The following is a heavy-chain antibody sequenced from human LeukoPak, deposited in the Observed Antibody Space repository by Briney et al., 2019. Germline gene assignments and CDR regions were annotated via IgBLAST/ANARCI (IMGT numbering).Heavy chain of an antibody. CDR1: GFTFSSYG. D-gene: IGHD3-10*01. CDR3: AKDRMVRGVFFWFDP. Sequence: GGSLRLSCAASGFTFSSYGMHWVRQAPGKGLGWVAVIWYDGSNKYYADSVKGRFTISRDNSKNTLYLQMNSLRAEDTAVYYCAKDRMVRGVFFWFDPWGQGTLVTVSS. V-gene: IGHV3-33*06. CDR2: IWYDGSNK. J-gene: IGHJ5*02.